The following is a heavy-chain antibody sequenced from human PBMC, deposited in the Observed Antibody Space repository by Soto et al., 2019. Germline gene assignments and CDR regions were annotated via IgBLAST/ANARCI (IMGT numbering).Heavy chain of an antibody. CDR3: ATDSITTPAFDI. V-gene: IGHV1-24*01. CDR1: GYTLTELS. Sequence: ASVKVSCKVSGYTLTELSMHWVRQAPGKGLEWMGGFDPEDGETIYAQKFQGRVTMTEDTSTDTAYMELSSLRSEDTAVYYCATDSITTPAFDIWAKGQWSPSPQ. CDR2: FDPEDGET. D-gene: IGHD4-4*01. J-gene: IGHJ3*02.